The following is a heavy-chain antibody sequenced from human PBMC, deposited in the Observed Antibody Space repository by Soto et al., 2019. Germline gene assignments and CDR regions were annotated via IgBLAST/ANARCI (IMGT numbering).Heavy chain of an antibody. V-gene: IGHV1-69*13. D-gene: IGHD6-19*01. CDR2: IIPIFGTA. CDR1: GGTFSSYR. CDR3: AREGAGMAATFDP. Sequence: SVKVSCKASGGTFSSYRITWVRQAPGQGPEWMGGIIPIFGTANYAQRFQGRITITADESTSTAYMELSSLTSEDTAVYYCAREGAGMAATFDPWGQGTLVTGSS. J-gene: IGHJ5*01.